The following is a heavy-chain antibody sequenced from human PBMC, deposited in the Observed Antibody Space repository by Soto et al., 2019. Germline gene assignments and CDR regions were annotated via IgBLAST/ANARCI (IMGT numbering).Heavy chain of an antibody. Sequence: QVQLVQSGAEVKKPGSSVKVSCKASGGTFSSYAISWVRQAPGQGLEWMGGIIPIFGTANYAQKFQGRVMITADKSTSTAYMELSSLRSEDTAVYYCARGKGSYYYDSSGYYHHPFDYWGQGTLVTVSS. J-gene: IGHJ4*02. CDR1: GGTFSSYA. CDR2: IIPIFGTA. CDR3: ARGKGSYYYDSSGYYHHPFDY. V-gene: IGHV1-69*06. D-gene: IGHD3-22*01.